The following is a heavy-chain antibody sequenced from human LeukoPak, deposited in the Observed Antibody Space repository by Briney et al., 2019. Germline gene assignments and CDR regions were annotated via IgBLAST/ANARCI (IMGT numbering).Heavy chain of an antibody. D-gene: IGHD3-22*01. V-gene: IGHV4-59*01. CDR3: AGRTSSGPWDYFDY. CDR1: GGSISSYY. CDR2: IYYSGST. Sequence: SETLSLTCTVSGGSISSYYWSWIRQPPGKGLEWIGYIYYSGSTNYNPSLKSRVTISVDTSKNQFSLKLSSVTAADTAVYYCAGRTSSGPWDYFDYWGQGTLVTVSS. J-gene: IGHJ4*02.